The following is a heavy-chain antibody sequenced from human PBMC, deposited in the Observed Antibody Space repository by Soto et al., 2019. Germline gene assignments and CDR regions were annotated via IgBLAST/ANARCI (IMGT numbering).Heavy chain of an antibody. Sequence: EVQLLESGGGLVQPGGSLRLSCEGSGFTFSNYAMAWVRQAPGKGLEWVSVISGSGAGTYYADSVKGRFTISRDNSNNTLYLQMNSLRGEDTAIYYCAKCILLFDVMTPTHYWGQGTLVTVSS. V-gene: IGHV3-23*01. J-gene: IGHJ4*02. CDR3: AKCILLFDVMTPTHY. D-gene: IGHD3-3*02. CDR1: GFTFSNYA. CDR2: ISGSGAGT.